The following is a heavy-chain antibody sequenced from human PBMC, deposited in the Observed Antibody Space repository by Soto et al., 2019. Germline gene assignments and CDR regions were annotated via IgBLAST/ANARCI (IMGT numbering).Heavy chain of an antibody. Sequence: QVQLQESGPGLVKPSETLSLTCTVSGGSISSYYWSWIRQPPGKGLEWIGYIYYSGSTNYNPSLRSRVTISVDTAKHQFSLKLSSVTDADTAVYYCARFIRYGRGGSCPLSFYYWGQGTLVTVSS. J-gene: IGHJ4*02. CDR2: IYYSGST. D-gene: IGHD2-15*01. CDR3: ARFIRYGRGGSCPLSFYY. V-gene: IGHV4-59*01. CDR1: GGSISSYY.